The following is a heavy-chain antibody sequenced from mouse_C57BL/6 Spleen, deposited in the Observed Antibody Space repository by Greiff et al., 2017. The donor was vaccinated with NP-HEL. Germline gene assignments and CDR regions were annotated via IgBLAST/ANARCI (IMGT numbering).Heavy chain of an antibody. Sequence: VQLQQSGAELVRPGASVTLSCKASGYTFTDYEMHWVKQTPVHGLEWIGAIDPETGGTAYNQKFKGKAILTADKSSSTAYMELRSLTSEDSAVYYCTVYWGNYYWYFDVWGTGTTVTVSS. CDR1: GYTFTDYE. CDR2: IDPETGGT. J-gene: IGHJ1*03. CDR3: TVYWGNYYWYFDV. D-gene: IGHD2-1*01. V-gene: IGHV1-15*01.